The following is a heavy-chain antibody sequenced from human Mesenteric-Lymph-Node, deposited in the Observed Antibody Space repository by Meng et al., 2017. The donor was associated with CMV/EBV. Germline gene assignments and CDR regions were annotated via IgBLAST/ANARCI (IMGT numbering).Heavy chain of an antibody. CDR1: LSATGVS. CDR3: AHSLYCYGLASYYNGFDY. J-gene: IGHJ4*02. CDR2: IYWDNDK. V-gene: IGHV2-5*02. D-gene: IGHD3-10*01. Sequence: LSATGVSVGWIRQPPGEALEWLALIYWDNDKRFSPSLKTRLTITKDTSKNQVILTMANMDPVDTATYYCAHSLYCYGLASYYNGFDYWGPGTLVTVSS.